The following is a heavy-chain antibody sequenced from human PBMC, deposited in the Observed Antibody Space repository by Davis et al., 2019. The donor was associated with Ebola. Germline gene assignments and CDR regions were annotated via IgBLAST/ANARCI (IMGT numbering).Heavy chain of an antibody. Sequence: ASVKVSCKASGYTFTSYDINWVRQATGQGLEWMGWMNPNSGNTGYAQKFQGRVTMTRNTSISTAYMELSSLRSEDTAVYYCARRATVTNYDRAEYFQHWGQGTLVTVSS. D-gene: IGHD4-17*01. CDR3: ARRATVTNYDRAEYFQH. CDR1: GYTFTSYD. CDR2: MNPNSGNT. J-gene: IGHJ1*01. V-gene: IGHV1-8*01.